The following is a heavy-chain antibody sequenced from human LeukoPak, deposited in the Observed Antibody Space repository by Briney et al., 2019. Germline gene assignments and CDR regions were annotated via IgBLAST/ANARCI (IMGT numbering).Heavy chain of an antibody. CDR1: GGSISSSTYY. J-gene: IGHJ5*02. Sequence: SETLSLTCTVSGGSISSSTYYWGWLRQPPGKGLEWIGEIYHSGSTNYNPSLKSRVTISVDKSKNQFSLKLSSVTAADTAVYYCARSIAAAGTWFWFDPWGQGTLVTVSS. D-gene: IGHD6-13*01. V-gene: IGHV4-39*07. CDR2: IYHSGST. CDR3: ARSIAAAGTWFWFDP.